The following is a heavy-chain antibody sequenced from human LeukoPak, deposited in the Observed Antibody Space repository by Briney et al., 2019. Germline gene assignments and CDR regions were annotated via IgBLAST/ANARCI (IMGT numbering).Heavy chain of an antibody. CDR1: GYXFTSYG. CDR2: ISAYNGNT. Sequence: ASVKVSCKASGYXFTSYGISWVRQAPGQGREWLGGISAYNGNTNYAQKLQGRVTMTTDTSTSTAYMELRSLRSDDTAVYYCANSGYDSSGLWYFDYWGQGTLVTVSS. D-gene: IGHD3-22*01. V-gene: IGHV1-18*01. J-gene: IGHJ4*02. CDR3: ANSGYDSSGLWYFDY.